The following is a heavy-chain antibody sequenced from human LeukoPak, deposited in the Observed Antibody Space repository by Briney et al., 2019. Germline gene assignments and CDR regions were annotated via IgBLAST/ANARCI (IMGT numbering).Heavy chain of an antibody. Sequence: GESLKISCKGSGYSFSDYWIVWVRQLPEKGLEWMGIIYPHDSKTRYSPSLQGQVTMSADKSTSIAYLQWSSLEASDTAMYYCARGNSGNWFDPWGQGTLVTVSS. CDR3: ARGNSGNWFDP. CDR2: IYPHDSKT. J-gene: IGHJ5*02. V-gene: IGHV5-51*01. CDR1: GYSFSDYW. D-gene: IGHD4-23*01.